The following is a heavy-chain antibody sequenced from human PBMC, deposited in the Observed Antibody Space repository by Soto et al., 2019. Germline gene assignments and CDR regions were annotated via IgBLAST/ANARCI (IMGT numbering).Heavy chain of an antibody. D-gene: IGHD3-16*02. CDR1: GYTFTGYY. CDR2: INPNSGGT. V-gene: IGHV1-2*04. J-gene: IGHJ4*02. Sequence: QVQLVQSGAEVKKPGASVKVSCKASGYTFTGYYMHWVRQAPGQGLEWMGWINPNSGGTNYAQKFQGWVTMTRDTSISTAYRERSRLRSDDTAVYYCARAAYDYVWGSYLRYWGQGTLVTVSS. CDR3: ARAAYDYVWGSYLRY.